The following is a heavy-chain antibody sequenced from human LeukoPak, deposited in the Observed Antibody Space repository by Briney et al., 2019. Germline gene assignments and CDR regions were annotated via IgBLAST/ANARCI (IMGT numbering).Heavy chain of an antibody. J-gene: IGHJ4*02. Sequence: GGSLRLSCAASGFSFSNYGMSWVRQAPGKGLEWVSALSSSGSSTYYADSVKGRFTVSRDNSKNTLFLQMNSLRADDTAVYYCAKVSDYGDYPDYWGQGTLVTVSS. D-gene: IGHD4-17*01. V-gene: IGHV3-23*01. CDR2: LSSSGSST. CDR1: GFSFSNYG. CDR3: AKVSDYGDYPDY.